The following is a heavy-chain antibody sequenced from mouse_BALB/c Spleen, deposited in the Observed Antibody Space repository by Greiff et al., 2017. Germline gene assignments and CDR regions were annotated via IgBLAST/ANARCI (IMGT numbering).Heavy chain of an antibody. CDR1: GYTFTDYE. J-gene: IGHJ3*01. CDR2: IDPETGGT. V-gene: IGHV1-15*01. D-gene: IGHD2-2*01. CDR3: TRGPLYGYDTY. Sequence: QIHVKQSGAELVRPGASVTLSCKASGYTFTDYEMHWVKQTPVHGLEWIGAIDPETGGTAYNQKFKGKATLTADKSSSTAYMELRSLTSEDSAVYYCTRGPLYGYDTYWGQGTLVTVSA.